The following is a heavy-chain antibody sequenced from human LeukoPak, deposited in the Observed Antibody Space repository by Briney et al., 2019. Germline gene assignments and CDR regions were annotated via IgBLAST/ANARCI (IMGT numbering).Heavy chain of an antibody. Sequence: GGSLRLSCAASGFTFSDYYMSWLRQAPGKGLEWVSYISSSGSTIYYADSVRGRFAISRDNAKNSLHLQMNSLRAEDTAVYYGARGGSSIAALDYWGQGTLVTVSS. CDR2: ISSSGSTI. J-gene: IGHJ4*02. CDR1: GFTFSDYY. CDR3: ARGGSSIAALDY. V-gene: IGHV3-11*01. D-gene: IGHD6-6*01.